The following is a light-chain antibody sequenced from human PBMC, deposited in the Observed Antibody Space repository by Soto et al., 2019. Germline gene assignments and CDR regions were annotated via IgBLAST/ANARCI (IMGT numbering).Light chain of an antibody. CDR2: GAS. V-gene: IGKV3D-20*01. CDR3: QHYGSSPPYS. CDR1: QSVSGSS. J-gene: IGKJ2*03. Sequence: EIFVTQSPSTVSLSPGERVTLSCGDIQSVSGSSLAWYQHKPGLAPRLLVYGASTRATGIPDRFSGSGSGTDFTLTISRLEPEDFAVYYCQHYGSSPPYSFGQGTKVDNK.